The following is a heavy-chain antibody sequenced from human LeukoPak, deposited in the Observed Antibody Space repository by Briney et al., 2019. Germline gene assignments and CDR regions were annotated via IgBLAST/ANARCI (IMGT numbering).Heavy chain of an antibody. CDR2: IYYSGST. D-gene: IGHD4-17*01. Sequence: SETLSLTCTVSGGSISSYYWSWIRQPPGKGLEWIGYIYYSGSTNYNPSLKSRVTISVDTSKNQFSLKLSSVTAADTAVYYCASGTPDYGDYAGVGYLVWGQGTTVTVSS. V-gene: IGHV4-59*08. CDR1: GGSISSYY. CDR3: ASGTPDYGDYAGVGYLV. J-gene: IGHJ6*02.